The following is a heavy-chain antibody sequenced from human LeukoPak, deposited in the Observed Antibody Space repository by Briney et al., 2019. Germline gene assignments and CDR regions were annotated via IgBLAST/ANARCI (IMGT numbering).Heavy chain of an antibody. D-gene: IGHD6-19*01. V-gene: IGHV3-7*01. CDR2: IQQDGGQK. J-gene: IGHJ4*02. Sequence: GGSLRLSCAASGFIFSSYWMNWVRQAPGKGLEWVANIQQDGGQKYYVDSVKGRFTISRDNAKNSLYLQINSLGAEDTAVYYCAAGSGWLIDYWGQGTLVTVSS. CDR1: GFIFSSYW. CDR3: AAGSGWLIDY.